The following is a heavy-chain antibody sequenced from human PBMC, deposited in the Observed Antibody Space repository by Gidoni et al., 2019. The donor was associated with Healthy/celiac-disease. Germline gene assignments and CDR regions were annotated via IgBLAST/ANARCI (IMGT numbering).Heavy chain of an antibody. Sequence: QVTLKESGPVLVKPTETLTLTCTVSGFSLSNARMGVSWIRQPPGKALEWLAHIFSNDEKSYSTSLKSRLTISKDTSKSQVVLTMTNMDPVDTATYYCARIISSGWYRIGDPYFDYWGQGTLVTVSS. CDR2: IFSNDEK. J-gene: IGHJ4*02. D-gene: IGHD6-19*01. CDR3: ARIISSGWYRIGDPYFDY. V-gene: IGHV2-26*01. CDR1: GFSLSNARMG.